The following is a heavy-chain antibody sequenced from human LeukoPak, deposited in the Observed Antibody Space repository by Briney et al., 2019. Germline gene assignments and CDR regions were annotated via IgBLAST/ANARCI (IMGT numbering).Heavy chain of an antibody. J-gene: IGHJ4*02. CDR3: ARGPGSGSYFRVLYYFDY. D-gene: IGHD1-26*01. CDR1: GGSISSSNW. CDR2: IYHSGST. V-gene: IGHV4-4*02. Sequence: PSGTLSLTCAVSGGSISSSNWWSWVRQPPGKGLEWIGEIYHSGSTNYNPSLKSRVTISVDKSKNQFSLKLSSVTAADTAVYYCARGPGSGSYFRVLYYFDYWGQGTLVTVSS.